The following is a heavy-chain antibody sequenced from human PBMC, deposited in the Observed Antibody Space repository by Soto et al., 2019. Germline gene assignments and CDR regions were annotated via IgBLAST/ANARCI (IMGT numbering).Heavy chain of an antibody. J-gene: IGHJ6*02. CDR2: ISYDGSNK. CDR3: ARDASYGMDV. V-gene: IGHV3-30-3*01. Sequence: GGSLRLSCAASGFTFSSYAMHWVRQAPGKGLEWVAVISYDGSNKYYADSVKGRFTISRDNSKNTLYLQMNSLRAEDTAVYYCARDASYGMDVWGQGTTVTVTS. CDR1: GFTFSSYA.